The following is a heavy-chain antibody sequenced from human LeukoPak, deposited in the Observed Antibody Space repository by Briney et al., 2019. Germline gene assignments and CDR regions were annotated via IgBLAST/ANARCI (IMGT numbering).Heavy chain of an antibody. D-gene: IGHD2-21*01. CDR1: GFTFSNSA. Sequence: GASVKVSCKASGFTFSNSAIQWVRQARGQRLEWIGWIIVGSGRTHYAQNLQERLTITRDMSTNTAYMELSSLRSEDTAVYYCAKDRVFHDYWGQGTLVTVSS. J-gene: IGHJ4*02. CDR3: AKDRVFHDY. V-gene: IGHV1-58*02. CDR2: IIVGSGRT.